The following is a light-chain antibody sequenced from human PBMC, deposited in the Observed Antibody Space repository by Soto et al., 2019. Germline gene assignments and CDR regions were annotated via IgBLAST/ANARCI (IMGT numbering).Light chain of an antibody. CDR1: QSVSSK. V-gene: IGKV3-15*01. CDR2: GAS. CDR3: QQYNSWPPT. J-gene: IGKJ4*01. Sequence: ETVMTQSPATLSVSPWERATLSCRASQSVSSKLAWYQQKPGQAPRLVIYGASTRATGIPARFSGSGSGTEFTLAISSLQSQDFAVYYCQQYNSWPPTFGGGTKVDIK.